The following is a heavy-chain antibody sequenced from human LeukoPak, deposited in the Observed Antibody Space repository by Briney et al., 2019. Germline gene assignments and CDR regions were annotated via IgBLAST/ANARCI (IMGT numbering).Heavy chain of an antibody. J-gene: IGHJ3*02. CDR2: IYYSGST. V-gene: IGHV4-31*03. Sequence: PSQTLSLTCTVSGGSISSGGYYWSWIRQHPGKGLEWIGYIYYSGSTYYNPSLKSRVTISVDTSKNQFSLKLSSVTAADTAVYYCASDDYGDLVNAFDIWGQGTMVTVSS. CDR3: ASDDYGDLVNAFDI. D-gene: IGHD4-17*01. CDR1: GGSISSGGYY.